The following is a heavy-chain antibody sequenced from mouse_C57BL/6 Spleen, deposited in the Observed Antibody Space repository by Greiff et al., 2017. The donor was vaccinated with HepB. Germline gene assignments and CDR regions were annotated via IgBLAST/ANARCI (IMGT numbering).Heavy chain of an antibody. Sequence: EVQLQQSGPELVKPGASVKISCKASGYTFTDYYMNWVKQSHGKSLEWIGDINPNNGGTSYNQKFKGKATLTVDKSSSTAYMELRSLTSEDSAVYYCARDYYGRYAMDYWGQGTSVTVSS. V-gene: IGHV1-26*01. J-gene: IGHJ4*01. CDR2: INPNNGGT. CDR1: GYTFTDYY. CDR3: ARDYYGRYAMDY. D-gene: IGHD1-1*01.